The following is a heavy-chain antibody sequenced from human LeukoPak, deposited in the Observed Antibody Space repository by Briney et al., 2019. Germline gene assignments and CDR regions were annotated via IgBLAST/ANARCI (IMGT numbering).Heavy chain of an antibody. CDR1: GFTFDDYA. V-gene: IGHV3-9*01. Sequence: PGRSLRLSCAASGFTFDDYAMHWVRQAPGKGLEWVSGISWNSGSIGYADSVKGRFTISRDNAKNSLYLQMNSLRAEDTALYYCAKDLWVGATLGYFDLWGRGTLVTVSS. D-gene: IGHD1-26*01. J-gene: IGHJ2*01. CDR3: AKDLWVGATLGYFDL. CDR2: ISWNSGSI.